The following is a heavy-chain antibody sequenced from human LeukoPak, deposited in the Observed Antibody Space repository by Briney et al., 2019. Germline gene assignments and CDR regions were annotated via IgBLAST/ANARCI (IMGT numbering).Heavy chain of an antibody. CDR2: FIPILDTA. CDR1: GGTFSSYA. V-gene: IGHV1-69*10. CDR3: AGIPVFGVVLHQEPV. Sequence: SVKVSCKASGGTFSSYAISWVRQAPGQGLEWMGVFIPILDTANSTQKFQGRLTITADKSTNTVYMELSSLRFDDTAVYFCAGIPVFGVVLHQEPVWGKGTTVTVSS. D-gene: IGHD3-3*01. J-gene: IGHJ6*03.